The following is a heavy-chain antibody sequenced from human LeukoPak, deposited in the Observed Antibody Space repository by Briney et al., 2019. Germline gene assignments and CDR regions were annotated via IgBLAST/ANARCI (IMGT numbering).Heavy chain of an antibody. D-gene: IGHD5-18*01. Sequence: GASVKVSCKASGYMFTGYYLHWVRQAPGQGLEWMGWINPNSGGTNYAQKFQGWVTMTRDTSISTAYMELSRLRSDDTAVYYCARDLPSYGYFWAFDIWGQGTMVTVSS. J-gene: IGHJ3*02. CDR3: ARDLPSYGYFWAFDI. CDR1: GYMFTGYY. V-gene: IGHV1-2*04. CDR2: INPNSGGT.